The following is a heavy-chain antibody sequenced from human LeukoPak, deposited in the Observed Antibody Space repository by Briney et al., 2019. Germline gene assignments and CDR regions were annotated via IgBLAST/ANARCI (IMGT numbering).Heavy chain of an antibody. Sequence: AASVKVSCKASGYTFTDYYIHWMRQAPGQGLEWMGGINPTSGGTKDAQRFQGRVTMTRDTSISTAYMELSRLRSDDTAVYYCARWTQDSEWGQGTLVTVSS. J-gene: IGHJ4*02. CDR2: INPTSGGT. V-gene: IGHV1-2*02. CDR1: GYTFTDYY. CDR3: ARWTQDSE. D-gene: IGHD3/OR15-3a*01.